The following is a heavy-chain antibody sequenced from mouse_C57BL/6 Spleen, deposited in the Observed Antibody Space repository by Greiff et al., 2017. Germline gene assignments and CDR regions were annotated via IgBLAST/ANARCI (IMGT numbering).Heavy chain of an antibody. D-gene: IGHD2-4*01. V-gene: IGHV1-7*01. J-gene: IGHJ2*01. CDR2: INPSSGYT. Sequence: QVQLQQSGAELAQPGASVKLSCKASGYTFTSYWMHWVKQRPGQGLEWIGYINPSSGYTKYNQKFKDKATLTADKSSSTAYMQLSSLTYEDSAVYDCARSDYDHDGGRFDYWGQGTTLTVSS. CDR1: GYTFTSYW. CDR3: ARSDYDHDGGRFDY.